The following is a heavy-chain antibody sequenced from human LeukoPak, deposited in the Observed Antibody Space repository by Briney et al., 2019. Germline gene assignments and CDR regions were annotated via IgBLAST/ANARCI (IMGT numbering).Heavy chain of an antibody. D-gene: IGHD3-10*01. CDR3: ARDGRFGELFDY. CDR1: GYTFTYYG. Sequence: ASVKVSCEASGYTFTYYGVSWVRRAPGQGLEWMGWISAYNGDTNYAQKLQGRVTLTTDTSTSTAYMELRSLRSDDTAVYYCARDGRFGELFDYWGQGTLVTVSS. CDR2: ISAYNGDT. J-gene: IGHJ4*02. V-gene: IGHV1-18*01.